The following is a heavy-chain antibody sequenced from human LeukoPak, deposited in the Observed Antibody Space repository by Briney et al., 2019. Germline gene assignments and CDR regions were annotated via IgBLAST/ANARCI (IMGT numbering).Heavy chain of an antibody. CDR1: GGSISRGGYY. CDR2: IYYIGST. Sequence: SQTLSLTCTVSGGSISRGGYYWGWLRQHPGKGLEWIVYIYYIGSTYYNPSLKSRVTISVDTSKNQYALKLSSVTAEDTAVYYCASYKDDDAFDIWGQGTMVTVSS. CDR3: ASYKDDDAFDI. J-gene: IGHJ3*02. D-gene: IGHD1-1*01. V-gene: IGHV4-31*03.